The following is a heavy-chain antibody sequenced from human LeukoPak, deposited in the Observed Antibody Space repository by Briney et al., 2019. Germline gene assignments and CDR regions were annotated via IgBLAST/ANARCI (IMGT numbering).Heavy chain of an antibody. D-gene: IGHD3-16*01. Sequence: SETLSLTCTVAGSSISSYYWSWIRQPPGKGLEWIGYIYYSGSTNYNPSLKSRVTISVDTSKNQFSLKLSSVTAADTAVYYCARGPIWGSFTNWFDPWGQGTLVTVSS. CDR3: ARGPIWGSFTNWFDP. J-gene: IGHJ5*02. CDR2: IYYSGST. CDR1: GSSISSYY. V-gene: IGHV4-59*12.